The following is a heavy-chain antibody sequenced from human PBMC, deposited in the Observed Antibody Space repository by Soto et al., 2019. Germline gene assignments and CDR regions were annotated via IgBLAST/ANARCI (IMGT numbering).Heavy chain of an antibody. J-gene: IGHJ4*02. CDR2: ISGSGGST. Sequence: GGSLRLSCAASGFTFSSYAXSWVXQAPGKGLEWVSAISGSGGSTYYADSVKGRFTISRDNSKNTLYLQMNSLRAEDTAVYYCAKXLGVQQLAGGNLAFDYWGQGTLVTVSS. D-gene: IGHD6-6*01. CDR3: AKXLGVQQLAGGNLAFDY. CDR1: GFTFSSYA. V-gene: IGHV3-23*01.